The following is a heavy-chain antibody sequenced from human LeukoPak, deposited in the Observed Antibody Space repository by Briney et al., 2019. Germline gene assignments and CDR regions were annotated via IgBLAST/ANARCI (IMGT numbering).Heavy chain of an antibody. Sequence: AASVKVSCKASGYTFTGYYMHWVRQAPGQGLEWMGWISAYNGNTNYAQKLQGRVTMTTDTSTSTAYMELRSLRSDDTAVYYCARLGLDGSGPLDYWGQGTLVTVSS. V-gene: IGHV1-18*04. CDR1: GYTFTGYY. D-gene: IGHD6-19*01. J-gene: IGHJ4*02. CDR3: ARLGLDGSGPLDY. CDR2: ISAYNGNT.